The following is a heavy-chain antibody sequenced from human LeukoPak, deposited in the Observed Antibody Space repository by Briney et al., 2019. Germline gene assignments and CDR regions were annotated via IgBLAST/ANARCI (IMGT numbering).Heavy chain of an antibody. CDR2: INSDGTST. D-gene: IGHD2-15*01. Sequence: TGGSLRLSCSASGFTFSSYWMHWVRQAPGKGLVWVSRINSDGTSTSYADFVKGRFTISRDNAKNTLYLQMSSLRGEDTAVYYCARGYCSGGSCTSRPFDIWGQGTMVTVSS. V-gene: IGHV3-74*01. CDR1: GFTFSSYW. J-gene: IGHJ3*02. CDR3: ARGYCSGGSCTSRPFDI.